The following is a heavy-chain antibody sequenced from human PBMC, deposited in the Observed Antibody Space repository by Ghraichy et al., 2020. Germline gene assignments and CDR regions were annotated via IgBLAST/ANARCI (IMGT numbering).Heavy chain of an antibody. V-gene: IGHV4-31*03. CDR1: GGSISSGGYY. CDR2: IYYSGST. Sequence: SETLSLTCTVSGGSISSGGYYWSWIRQHPGKGLEWIGYIYYSGSTYYNPSLKSRVTISVDTSKNQFSLKLSSVTAADTAVYYCARGRRNYYDSSGYPEDAFDIWGQGTMVTVSS. D-gene: IGHD3-22*01. J-gene: IGHJ3*02. CDR3: ARGRRNYYDSSGYPEDAFDI.